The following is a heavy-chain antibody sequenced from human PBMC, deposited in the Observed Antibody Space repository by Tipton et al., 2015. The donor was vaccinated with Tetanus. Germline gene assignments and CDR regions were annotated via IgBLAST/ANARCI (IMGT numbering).Heavy chain of an antibody. Sequence: SLRLSCAASGFTFSKYAMTWVRQAPGKGLEWVSGIVAGGATTYYADYVKGRFPISRDNSENTVHMKMYSLRTEDTAVYYCTKTRMPGGSDSDYWGQGALVTVSS. D-gene: IGHD2-8*02. CDR3: TKTRMPGGSDSDY. V-gene: IGHV3-23*01. CDR2: IVAGGATT. J-gene: IGHJ4*02. CDR1: GFTFSKYA.